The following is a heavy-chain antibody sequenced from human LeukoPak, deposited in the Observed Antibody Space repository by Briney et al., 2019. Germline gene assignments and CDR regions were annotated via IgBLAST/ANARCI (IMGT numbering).Heavy chain of an antibody. CDR1: GYTFTGYY. Sequence: ASVKVSCKASGYTFTGYYMHWVRHAHGQGLEWMGWINPNSGGAKYAQNFQGRVIMTTDTSISTAYMELSSLRSDDTAVYYCARSSPPTYYHFYYYMDVWGKGATVTVSS. J-gene: IGHJ6*03. V-gene: IGHV1-2*02. CDR3: ARSSPPTYYHFYYYMDV. CDR2: INPNSGGA. D-gene: IGHD6-13*01.